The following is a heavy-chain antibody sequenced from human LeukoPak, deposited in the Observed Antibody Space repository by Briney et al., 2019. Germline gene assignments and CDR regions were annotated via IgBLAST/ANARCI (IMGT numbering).Heavy chain of an antibody. V-gene: IGHV3-23*01. Sequence: GGSLRLSCAASGFTFSSYAMSWVRQAPGKGLEWVSAISGSGGSTYYADSVKGRFTISRDNSKNTLYLQMNSLRAEDTAVYYCARGPRVLRYFDWLIDYWGQGTLVTVSS. D-gene: IGHD3-9*01. CDR1: GFTFSSYA. J-gene: IGHJ4*02. CDR3: ARGPRVLRYFDWLIDY. CDR2: ISGSGGST.